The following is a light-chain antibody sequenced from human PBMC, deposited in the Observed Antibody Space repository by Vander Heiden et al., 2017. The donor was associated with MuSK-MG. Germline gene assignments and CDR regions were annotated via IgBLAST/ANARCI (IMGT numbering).Light chain of an antibody. J-gene: IGLJ3*02. CDR3: SSYTLTSSLWV. V-gene: IGLV2-14*03. CDR2: DVS. CDR1: RSDIGAYNY. Sequence: QSALTQPASVSASPGQSITISCTGSRSDIGAYNYVSWYQQHPDKAPKLIISDVSDRPSGVSTRFSSSKSGNTASLTISGLLPEDEADYYCSSYTLTSSLWVFGGGTRLTVL.